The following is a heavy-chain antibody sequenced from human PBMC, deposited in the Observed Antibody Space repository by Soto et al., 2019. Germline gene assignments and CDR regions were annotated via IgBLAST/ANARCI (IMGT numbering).Heavy chain of an antibody. Sequence: SVKVSCKASGGTLSSYAISWVRQAPGQGLEWMGGIIPIFGTANYAQKFQGRVTITADESTSTAYMELSSLRSEDTAVYYCASNSPLNDSSGYYVDYWGQGTLVTVSS. CDR1: GGTLSSYA. CDR2: IIPIFGTA. D-gene: IGHD3-22*01. J-gene: IGHJ4*02. V-gene: IGHV1-69*13. CDR3: ASNSPLNDSSGYYVDY.